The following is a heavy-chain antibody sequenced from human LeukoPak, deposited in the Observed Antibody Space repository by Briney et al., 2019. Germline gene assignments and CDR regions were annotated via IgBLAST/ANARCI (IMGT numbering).Heavy chain of an antibody. D-gene: IGHD1-26*01. Sequence: MASETLSLTCAVSGYSISSGYYWGWIRQPPGKGLEWIGTIYRSESTYYNNPSLKSRVTISVDTSKNQFSLKLSSVTAADTAVYYCARGATMAFHFDYWGQGTLVTVSS. J-gene: IGHJ4*02. V-gene: IGHV4-38-2*01. CDR2: IYRSEST. CDR1: GYSISSGYY. CDR3: ARGATMAFHFDY.